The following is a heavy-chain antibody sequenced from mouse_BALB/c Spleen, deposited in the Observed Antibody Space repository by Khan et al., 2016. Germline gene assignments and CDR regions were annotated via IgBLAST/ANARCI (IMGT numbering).Heavy chain of an antibody. CDR2: INPDSYTI. CDR1: GFDFSRYW. CDR3: ARARYYEYLGY. J-gene: IGHJ3*01. Sequence: EVKLLESGGGLPHPGGSLKLPRAASGFDFSRYWLSWVRHAPGKGLEWLGEINPDSYTINYTPSLKDKFIISRDHAKNSLYLQMSQVRSEDTALYCWARARYYEYLGYWGQGTLITIS. V-gene: IGHV4-1*02. D-gene: IGHD1-1*01.